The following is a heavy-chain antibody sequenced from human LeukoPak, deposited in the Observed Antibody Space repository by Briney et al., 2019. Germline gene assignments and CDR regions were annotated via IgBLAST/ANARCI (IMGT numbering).Heavy chain of an antibody. J-gene: IGHJ3*02. CDR2: IKQDGSEK. CDR1: GFTFSSYS. Sequence: GGSLRLSCAASGFTFSSYSMSWVRQAPGKGLEWVANIKQDGSEKNYVGSVKGRFTIARDNAKNSLYLQMNSLRAEDTALYYCAREKGDYDAFDIWGQGTMVTVSS. CDR3: AREKGDYDAFDI. V-gene: IGHV3-7*03. D-gene: IGHD4-17*01.